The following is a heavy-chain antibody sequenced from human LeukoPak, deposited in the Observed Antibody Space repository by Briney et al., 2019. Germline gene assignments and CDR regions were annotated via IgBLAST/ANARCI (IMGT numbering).Heavy chain of an antibody. J-gene: IGHJ4*02. CDR3: AKESSGYDFDS. CDR1: GFTLRSYD. Sequence: GGSLRLSCAASGFTLRSYDMSWVRQAPGKGLEWVAATSGSGVNSYYADSVRGRFTISRDNSQNTLYLQMDSLRAEDTALYYCAKESSGYDFDSWGQGTLVTVSS. CDR2: TSGSGVNS. V-gene: IGHV3-23*01. D-gene: IGHD5-12*01.